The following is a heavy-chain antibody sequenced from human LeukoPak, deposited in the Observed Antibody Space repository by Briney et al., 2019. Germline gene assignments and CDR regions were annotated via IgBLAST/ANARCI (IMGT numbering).Heavy chain of an antibody. V-gene: IGHV3-23*01. CDR2: IGASDGVT. D-gene: IGHD1-1*01. CDR3: AKGSTGTTGGWFDP. J-gene: IGHJ5*02. CDR1: GFTFNAYA. Sequence: GGSLRLSCTTSGFTFNAYAMSWVRQTTEKGLEWVSVIGASDGVTYYADSVKGRFTISRDNSKNALYLQMNSLRAEDTAVYYCAKGSTGTTGGWFDPWGQGTLVIVSS.